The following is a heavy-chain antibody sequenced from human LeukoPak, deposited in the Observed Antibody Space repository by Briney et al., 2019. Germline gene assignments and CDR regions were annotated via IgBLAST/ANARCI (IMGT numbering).Heavy chain of an antibody. V-gene: IGHV3-21*01. CDR1: GFTFSSYS. J-gene: IGHJ4*02. CDR2: NSSSSSYI. D-gene: IGHD2-2*02. CDR3: ARAPRGVVPAAIAKTFEYSSSPYFDY. Sequence: PGGSLRLSCAASGFTFSSYSMIWVRQAPGKGLEWVSSNSSSSSYIYYADSVKGRFTISRDNAKNSLYLQMNSLRAEDTAVYYCARAPRGVVPAAIAKTFEYSSSPYFDYWGQGTLVTVSS.